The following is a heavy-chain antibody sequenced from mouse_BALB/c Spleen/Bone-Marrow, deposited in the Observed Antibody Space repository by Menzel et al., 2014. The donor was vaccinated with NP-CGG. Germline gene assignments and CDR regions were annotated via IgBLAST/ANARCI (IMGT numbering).Heavy chain of an antibody. J-gene: IGHJ3*01. Sequence: VQLQQSGPGLVKPSQSLSLTCTVTGYSITSDYAWNWIRQFPGNKLEWMGYISYSGSTSYNPSLKSRISITRDTSKNQFFLQLNSVTTEDTATYYCAREGVYYGSFAYWGQGTLVTVSA. CDR3: AREGVYYGSFAY. CDR1: GYSITSDYA. V-gene: IGHV3-2*02. D-gene: IGHD1-1*01. CDR2: ISYSGST.